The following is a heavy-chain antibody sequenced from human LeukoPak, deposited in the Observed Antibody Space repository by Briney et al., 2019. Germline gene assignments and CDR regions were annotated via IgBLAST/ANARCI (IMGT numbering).Heavy chain of an antibody. CDR1: GFTVSSNY. CDR2: IYRGGTT. CDR3: ARVPGGDYRNNWFDP. J-gene: IGHJ5*02. V-gene: IGHV3-66*01. Sequence: GGSLRLSCAVSGFTVSSNYMSWVRQAPGKGLEWVSIIYRGGTTYYADSVKGRFTISRDNSKNTVYLQMNSLRAEDTAVYYCARVPGGDYRNNWFDPWGQGTLVTVSS. D-gene: IGHD2-21*02.